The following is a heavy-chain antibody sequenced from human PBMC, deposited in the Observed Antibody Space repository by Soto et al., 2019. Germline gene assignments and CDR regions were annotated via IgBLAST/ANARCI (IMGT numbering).Heavy chain of an antibody. D-gene: IGHD6-19*01. Sequence: QVQLVESGGGVVQPGRSLRLSCAASGFTFSSYAMHWVRQAPGKGLEWVAVISYDGSNKYYADSVKGRFTISRDNSKNTLYLQGNSLRAEDTAVYYCARSGWYGGGDWFDPWGQGTLVTVSS. J-gene: IGHJ5*02. CDR1: GFTFSSYA. CDR3: ARSGWYGGGDWFDP. V-gene: IGHV3-30-3*01. CDR2: ISYDGSNK.